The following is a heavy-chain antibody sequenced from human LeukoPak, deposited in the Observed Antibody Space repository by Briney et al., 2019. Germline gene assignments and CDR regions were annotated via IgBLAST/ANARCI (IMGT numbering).Heavy chain of an antibody. CDR3: ARQARDPSPYYYYGMDV. J-gene: IGHJ6*02. CDR2: IYYSGST. CDR1: GGSISSYY. Sequence: SETLSLTCTVSGGSISSYYWSWIRQPPGKGLEWIGYIYYSGSTNYNPSLKSRVTISVDTSKDQFSLKLSSVTAADTAVYYCARQARDPSPYYYYGMDVWGQGTTVTVSS. V-gene: IGHV4-59*08. D-gene: IGHD3-10*01.